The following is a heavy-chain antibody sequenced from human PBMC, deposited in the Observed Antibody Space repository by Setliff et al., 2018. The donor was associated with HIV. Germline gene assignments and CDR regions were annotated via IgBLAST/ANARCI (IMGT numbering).Heavy chain of an antibody. CDR1: GFTFSDYY. D-gene: IGHD1-1*01. V-gene: IGHV3-11*06. CDR2: ISGRGSSYT. J-gene: IGHJ3*02. CDR3: ARYKMYNCHRDAFDI. Sequence: PGGSLRLSCAASGFTFSDYYMSWIRQAPGKGLEWVSYISGRGSSYTNYADSVKGRFTISRDNAKNSLYLQMNSLGAEDTAVYYCARYKMYNCHRDAFDIWGQGTMVTVSS.